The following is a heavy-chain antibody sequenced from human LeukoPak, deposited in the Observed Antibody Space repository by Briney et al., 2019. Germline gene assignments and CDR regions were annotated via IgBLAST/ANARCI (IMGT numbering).Heavy chain of an antibody. D-gene: IGHD3-10*01. CDR3: ARESRLRFGELLYRDY. CDR2: ISYDGSNK. J-gene: IGHJ4*02. CDR1: GFTFSSHA. Sequence: GGSLRLSCAASGFTFSSHAMHWVRQAPGKGLEWVAVISYDGSNKYYADSVKGRFTISRDNSKNTLYLQMNSLRAEDTAVYYCARESRLRFGELLYRDYWGQGTLVTVSS. V-gene: IGHV3-30-3*01.